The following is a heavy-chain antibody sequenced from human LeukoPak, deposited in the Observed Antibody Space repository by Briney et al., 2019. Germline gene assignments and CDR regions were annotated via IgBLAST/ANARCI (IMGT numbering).Heavy chain of an antibody. D-gene: IGHD3-22*01. CDR3: ATRGDYSDTSGNSYDALDI. V-gene: IGHV4-34*01. CDR2: INHSGST. Sequence: SETLSLTCAVYGGSFSGYYWSWIRQPPGKGLEWIGEINHSGSTNYNPSLKSRVTISADPSKSQISLKLTSVTAADTAVYYCATRGDYSDTSGNSYDALDIWGQGTMVTVSS. J-gene: IGHJ3*02. CDR1: GGSFSGYY.